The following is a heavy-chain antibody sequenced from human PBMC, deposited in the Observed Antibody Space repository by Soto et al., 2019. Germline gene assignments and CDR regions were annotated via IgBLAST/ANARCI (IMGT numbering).Heavy chain of an antibody. CDR1: GGSFSGYY. J-gene: IGHJ5*02. V-gene: IGHV4-34*01. D-gene: IGHD3-22*01. CDR3: ARLWGYYYFWFDP. CDR2: INHSGST. Sequence: QVQLQQWGAGLLKPSETLSLTCAVYGGSFSGYYWSWIRQPPGKGLEWIGEINHSGSTNYNPSLNSRVTISVDTSKNQFSLTLSSVTAADTAVYYCARLWGYYYFWFDPWGQGTLVTVSS.